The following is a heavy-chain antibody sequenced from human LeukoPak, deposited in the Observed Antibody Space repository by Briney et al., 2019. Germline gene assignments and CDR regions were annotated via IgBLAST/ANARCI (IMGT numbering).Heavy chain of an antibody. Sequence: ASVKVSCKVSGYTLTELSMHRVRQAPGKGLEWMGGFDPEDGETIYAQKFQGRVTMTEDTSTDTAYMELSSLRSEDTAVYYCATAPKTRYCSSTSCPPSYWGQGTLVTVSS. D-gene: IGHD2-2*01. CDR1: GYTLTELS. J-gene: IGHJ4*02. CDR3: ATAPKTRYCSSTSCPPSY. V-gene: IGHV1-24*01. CDR2: FDPEDGET.